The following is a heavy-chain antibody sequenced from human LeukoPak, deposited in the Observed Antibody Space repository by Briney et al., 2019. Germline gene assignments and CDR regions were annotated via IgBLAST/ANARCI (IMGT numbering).Heavy chain of an antibody. D-gene: IGHD3-22*01. V-gene: IGHV4-38-2*02. CDR1: GYSISSGYY. Sequence: SETLSLTCTVSGYSISSGYYWGWIRQPPGKGLEWIGSIYHSGSTYYNPPLKSRVTISVDTSKNQFSLKLSSVTAADTAVYYCARARYYYDSSGYPTTFDYWGQGTLVTVSS. CDR2: IYHSGST. J-gene: IGHJ4*02. CDR3: ARARYYYDSSGYPTTFDY.